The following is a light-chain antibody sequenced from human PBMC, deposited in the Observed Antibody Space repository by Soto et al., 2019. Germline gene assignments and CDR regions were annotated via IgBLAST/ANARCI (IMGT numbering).Light chain of an antibody. CDR2: EVS. V-gene: IGLV2-14*01. Sequence: QSALTQPPSVSGSPGQSITISCTGTSSDVGGYDYVSWYQQHPGKTPKLIIFEVSNRPSGIPDRYSGSKSGNTASLTISGLPAEDAAHYYGSSYTNDDTNMVFGGGTKVTVL. CDR3: SSYTNDDTNMV. J-gene: IGLJ2*01. CDR1: SSDVGGYDY.